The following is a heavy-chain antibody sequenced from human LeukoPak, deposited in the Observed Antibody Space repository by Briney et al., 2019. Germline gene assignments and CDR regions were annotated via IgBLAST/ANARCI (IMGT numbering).Heavy chain of an antibody. J-gene: IGHJ3*02. CDR1: GGSISSCGYS. Sequence: PSETLSLTCAVSGGSISSCGYSWSWIRQPPGKGLEWIGYIYHSGSTYYNPSLKSRVTISVDRSKNQFSLKLSSVTAVDTAVYYCARVAKGYFDWSKGTFDIWGQGTMVTVSS. V-gene: IGHV4-30-2*01. CDR2: IYHSGST. D-gene: IGHD3-9*01. CDR3: ARVAKGYFDWSKGTFDI.